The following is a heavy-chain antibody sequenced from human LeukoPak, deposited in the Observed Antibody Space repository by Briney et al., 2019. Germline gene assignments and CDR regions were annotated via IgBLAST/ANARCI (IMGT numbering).Heavy chain of an antibody. Sequence: GGSLRLSCAASGFTFSSYAMSWVRQVPGKGLEWVAVIWYDGSNKYYADSVKGRFTISRDNSKNTLYLQMNSLRAEDTAVYYCARGAAAGLRRYYFDYWGQGTLVTVSS. CDR1: GFTFSSYA. V-gene: IGHV3-33*08. D-gene: IGHD6-13*01. CDR2: IWYDGSNK. CDR3: ARGAAAGLRRYYFDY. J-gene: IGHJ4*02.